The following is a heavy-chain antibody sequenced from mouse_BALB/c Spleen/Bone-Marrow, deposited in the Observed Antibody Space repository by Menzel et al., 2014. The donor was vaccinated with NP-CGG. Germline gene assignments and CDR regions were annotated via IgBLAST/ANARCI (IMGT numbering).Heavy chain of an antibody. CDR3: ARRVWSRGGDY. Sequence: EVKLMESGGGLVQPGGSLKLSCAASGFTFSSYTMSWVRQTPEKRQEWVAYISNGGGSTYYPDTVKGRFTISRDNAKNTLYLQMSSLKSEDTAMYYCARRVWSRGGDYWGQGTSVTVSS. CDR1: GFTFSSYT. J-gene: IGHJ4*01. V-gene: IGHV5-12-2*01. CDR2: ISNGGGST. D-gene: IGHD2-10*02.